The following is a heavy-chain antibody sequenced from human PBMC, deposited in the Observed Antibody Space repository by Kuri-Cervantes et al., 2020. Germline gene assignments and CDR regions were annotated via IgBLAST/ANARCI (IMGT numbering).Heavy chain of an antibody. V-gene: IGHV3-74*01. Sequence: GESLKISCAASGFTVSSNYMSWVRQAPGKGLVWVSRINSDGSSASYADSVKGRFTISRDNAKNTLYLQMNSLRAEDTAVYYCARDSDLDAFDIWGQGTMVTVSS. J-gene: IGHJ3*02. D-gene: IGHD3-10*01. CDR1: GFTVSSNY. CDR2: INSDGSSA. CDR3: ARDSDLDAFDI.